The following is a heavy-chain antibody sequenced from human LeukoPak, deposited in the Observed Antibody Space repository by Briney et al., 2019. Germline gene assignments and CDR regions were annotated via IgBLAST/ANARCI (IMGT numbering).Heavy chain of an antibody. CDR1: GFTFSSYS. CDR3: ARGKWLNAFDI. J-gene: IGHJ3*02. Sequence: GGSLRLSCAASGFTFSSYSMNWVRQAPGKGLEWVSSISSSSSYIYYADSVKGRFTISRDNAKNSLYLQMNSLRAEDTAVYYCARGKWLNAFDIWGQGTMVTVSS. CDR2: ISSSSSYI. D-gene: IGHD6-19*01. V-gene: IGHV3-21*01.